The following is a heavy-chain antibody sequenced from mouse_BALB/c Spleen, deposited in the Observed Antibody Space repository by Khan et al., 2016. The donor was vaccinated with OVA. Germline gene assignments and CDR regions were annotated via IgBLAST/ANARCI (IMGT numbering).Heavy chain of an antibody. CDR2: ITNSGNI. Sequence: EVELVESGPSLVKPSQTLSLTCSVTGDSITSGFGNWIRKLPGNKFEYLGYITNSGNIYYNHSLKSRISIIRDTSKSQYYLQLISVTTEDTATYSCERSYDSWAMDYWGQGTSVTVSS. CDR1: GDSITSGF. D-gene: IGHD2-12*01. CDR3: ERSYDSWAMDY. J-gene: IGHJ4*01. V-gene: IGHV3-8*02.